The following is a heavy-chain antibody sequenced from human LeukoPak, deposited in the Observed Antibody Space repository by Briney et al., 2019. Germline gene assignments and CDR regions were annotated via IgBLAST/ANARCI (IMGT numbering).Heavy chain of an antibody. Sequence: SETLSLTCTVAGVSISSYYWSWVRQPAGKGLEWIGSIYTSGSTNYNPSLKSRVTMSVDTSKNQFSLKLTSVTAADTAVYYCARDAYYYDSSGSSVLDPWGQGTLVTVSS. V-gene: IGHV4-4*07. CDR2: IYTSGST. CDR3: ARDAYYYDSSGSSVLDP. J-gene: IGHJ5*02. D-gene: IGHD3-22*01. CDR1: GVSISSYY.